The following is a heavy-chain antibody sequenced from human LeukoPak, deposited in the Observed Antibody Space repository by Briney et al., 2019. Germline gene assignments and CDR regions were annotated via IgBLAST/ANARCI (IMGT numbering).Heavy chain of an antibody. CDR2: YHSGST. Sequence: PSETLSLTCSVSGDSISSGGYYWSWIRQSPGKGLEWLGYYHSGSTGYSPSLKSRVTMSVDTSKNQFSLKVNSVTAADTAVYYCARDQVIRWFYYWGQGTLVTVSS. CDR3: ARDQVIRWFYY. V-gene: IGHV4-31*03. J-gene: IGHJ4*02. D-gene: IGHD2-15*01. CDR1: GDSISSGGYY.